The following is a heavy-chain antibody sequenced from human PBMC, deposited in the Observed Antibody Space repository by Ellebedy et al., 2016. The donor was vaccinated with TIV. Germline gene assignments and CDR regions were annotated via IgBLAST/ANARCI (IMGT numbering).Heavy chain of an antibody. J-gene: IGHJ6*02. CDR3: ARGGSAYGDYPAGYGMDV. Sequence: SETLSLTXAVYGGSFSGYYWSWIRQPPGKGLEWIGEINHSGSTNYNPSLKSRVTISVDTSKNQFSLKLSSVTAADTAVYYCARGGSAYGDYPAGYGMDVWGQGTTVTVSS. V-gene: IGHV4-34*01. CDR1: GGSFSGYY. CDR2: INHSGST. D-gene: IGHD4-17*01.